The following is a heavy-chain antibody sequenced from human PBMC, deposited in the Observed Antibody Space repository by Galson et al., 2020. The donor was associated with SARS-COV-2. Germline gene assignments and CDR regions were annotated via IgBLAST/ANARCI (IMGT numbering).Heavy chain of an antibody. D-gene: IGHD1-26*01. CDR1: GYTFSDYH. CDR2: IDPNSGGT. V-gene: IGHV1-2*02. J-gene: IGHJ4*02. CDR3: ARGLALRSGCCQFY. Sequence: ASVKVSCKAPGYTFSDYHIHWVRQAPGQGLEWVGWIDPNSGGTTSPQKFPGRVTMTRDTSTNTAYMELKKFTSDDTAVYYCARGLALRSGCCQFYWGQGTLVAVSS.